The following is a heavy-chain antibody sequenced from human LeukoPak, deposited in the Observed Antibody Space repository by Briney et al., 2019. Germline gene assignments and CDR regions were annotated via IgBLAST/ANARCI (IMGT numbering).Heavy chain of an antibody. D-gene: IGHD6-13*01. J-gene: IGHJ4*02. CDR1: GGSLSSGSYY. Sequence: SETLSLTCTVSGGSLSSGSYYWSWIRQPPGKGLEWIGYIDYAGRTNYNPSLKSRVTISVDTSKNQFSLKLSSVTAADTAVYYCARDRPGGSSLDYWGQGTLVTVSS. CDR2: IDYAGRT. V-gene: IGHV4-61*01. CDR3: ARDRPGGSSLDY.